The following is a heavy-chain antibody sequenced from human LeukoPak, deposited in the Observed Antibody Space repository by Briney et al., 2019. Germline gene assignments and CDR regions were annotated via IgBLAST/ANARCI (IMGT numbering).Heavy chain of an antibody. D-gene: IGHD4-17*01. Sequence: PGGSLRLSCAASGFTFSSYSMNWVRQAPGKGLEWVSSISSSSSHIYYADSVKGRFTISRDNAKNSLYLQMNSLRAEDTAVYYCARGDDYGDPGDYWGQGTLVTVSS. CDR3: ARGDDYGDPGDY. V-gene: IGHV3-21*01. CDR2: ISSSSSHI. CDR1: GFTFSSYS. J-gene: IGHJ4*02.